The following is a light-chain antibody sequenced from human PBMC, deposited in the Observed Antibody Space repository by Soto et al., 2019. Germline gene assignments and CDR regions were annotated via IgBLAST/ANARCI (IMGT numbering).Light chain of an antibody. J-gene: IGKJ3*01. CDR2: DAS. CDR3: QLRSNSPPHFT. CDR1: QSVSSY. Sequence: EIVLTQSPVTLSLSPGERATISCRASQSVSSYLAWYPQKPGQAPRLLIYDASNRATGIPARFSGSGSGTAFPLTISRLDSEDFAVYYCQLRSNSPPHFTFGPGTKVDI. V-gene: IGKV3-11*01.